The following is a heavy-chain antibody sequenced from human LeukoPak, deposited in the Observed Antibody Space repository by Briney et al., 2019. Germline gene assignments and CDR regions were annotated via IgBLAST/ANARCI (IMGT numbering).Heavy chain of an antibody. Sequence: PGGSLRLSCAASGFTFRSYDMHWVRQAPGKGLQWVAVISYDGSNKYHTGSVKGRFTISRDNSKNTLYLQMNSPRAEDTAVYYCAEQQLDGGYWGQGTLVTVSS. CDR3: AEQQLDGGY. CDR1: GFTFRSYD. V-gene: IGHV3-30*18. J-gene: IGHJ4*02. D-gene: IGHD6-13*01. CDR2: ISYDGSNK.